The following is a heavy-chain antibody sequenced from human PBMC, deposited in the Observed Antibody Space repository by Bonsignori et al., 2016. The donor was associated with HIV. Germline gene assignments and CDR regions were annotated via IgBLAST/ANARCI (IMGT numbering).Heavy chain of an antibody. J-gene: IGHJ2*01. Sequence: VRQAPGKGLEWVSGISWNSGSIGYADSVKGRFTISRDNAKNSLYLQMNSLRAEDTALYYCAKDMGGEWYFDLWGRGTLVTVSS. D-gene: IGHD3-16*01. V-gene: IGHV3-9*01. CDR3: AKDMGGEWYFDL. CDR2: ISWNSGSI.